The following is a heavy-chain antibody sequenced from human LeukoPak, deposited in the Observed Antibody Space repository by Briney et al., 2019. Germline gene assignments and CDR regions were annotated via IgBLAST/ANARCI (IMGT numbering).Heavy chain of an antibody. V-gene: IGHV5-51*01. D-gene: IGHD3-10*01. Sequence: GESLKISCKGSGYSFTSYWIGWVRQMPGKGLEWVGLIHPVDSDTRYSPSFQGQVTMSADKSISTAYLQWSSLKASDTAMYYCARRLLGGSGSFGYWGQGTVVTVSS. CDR3: ARRLLGGSGSFGY. J-gene: IGHJ4*02. CDR2: IHPVDSDT. CDR1: GYSFTSYW.